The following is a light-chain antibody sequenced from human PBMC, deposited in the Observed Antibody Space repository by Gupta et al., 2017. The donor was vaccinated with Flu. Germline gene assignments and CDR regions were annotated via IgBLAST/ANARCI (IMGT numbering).Light chain of an antibody. CDR3: QQRSNWPPWT. CDR2: DAS. CDR1: QSVSSY. Sequence: EIVLTQSAATLSLSPGERATLSCRASQSVSSYLAWYQQKPGQAPRLLIYDASNRAPGIPARFSGSGSGTDFTLTISSREPEDFAVYYCQQRSNWPPWTFGQGTKVEIK. V-gene: IGKV3-11*01. J-gene: IGKJ1*01.